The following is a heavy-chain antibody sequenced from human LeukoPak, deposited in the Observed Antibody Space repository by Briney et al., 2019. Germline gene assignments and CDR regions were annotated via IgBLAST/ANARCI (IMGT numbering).Heavy chain of an antibody. CDR2: INWNGGST. J-gene: IGHJ4*02. Sequence: PGGSLRLSCAASGFTFDDYGMSWVRQAPGKGLEWVSGINWNGGSTGYADSVKGRFTISRDNAKNSLYLQMNSLRAEDTALYYCARDLTWGIAATIYYFDYWGQGTLVTVSS. D-gene: IGHD5-12*01. CDR1: GFTFDDYG. V-gene: IGHV3-20*04. CDR3: ARDLTWGIAATIYYFDY.